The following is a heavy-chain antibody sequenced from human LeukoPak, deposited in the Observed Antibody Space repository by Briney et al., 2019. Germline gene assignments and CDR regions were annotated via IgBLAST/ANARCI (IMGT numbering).Heavy chain of an antibody. Sequence: PSETLSLTCTVSGGSISSGGYYWSWIRQLPGKGLEWIGYIYYSGSTNYNPSLKSRVTISVDTSKNQFSLKLSSVTAADTAVYYCARRLVAARGPYNWFDPWGQGTLVTVSS. J-gene: IGHJ5*02. V-gene: IGHV4-61*08. CDR3: ARRLVAARGPYNWFDP. D-gene: IGHD6-6*01. CDR1: GGSISSGGYY. CDR2: IYYSGST.